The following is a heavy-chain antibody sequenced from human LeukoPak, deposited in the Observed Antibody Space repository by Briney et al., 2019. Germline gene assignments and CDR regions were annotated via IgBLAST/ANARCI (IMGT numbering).Heavy chain of an antibody. J-gene: IGHJ6*02. CDR2: ISSSGSTI. CDR1: GFTFSSYE. V-gene: IGHV3-48*03. Sequence: PGGSLRLSCAASGFTFSSYEMNWVRQAPGKGLEWVSYISSSGSTIYYADSVKGRFTISRDNAKNSLYLQMNSLGAEDTAVYYCARSLPPDYGGNSAFFNYYYYYGMDVWGQGTTVTVSS. CDR3: ARSLPPDYGGNSAFFNYYYYYGMDV. D-gene: IGHD4-23*01.